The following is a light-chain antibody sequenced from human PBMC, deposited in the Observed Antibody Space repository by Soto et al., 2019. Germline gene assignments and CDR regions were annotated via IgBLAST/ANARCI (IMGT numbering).Light chain of an antibody. J-gene: IGKJ1*01. CDR1: QSVSSSY. V-gene: IGKV3-20*01. Sequence: EIVLTQSPGTLSLSPGERATLSCRASQSVSSSYLAWYQQKPGQAPRLLIYGASSRATGIPDRFSGSGSGTDFTLTISRLEPEDFAVYYCQQYGSSRTFGQVTKVGIK. CDR3: QQYGSSRT. CDR2: GAS.